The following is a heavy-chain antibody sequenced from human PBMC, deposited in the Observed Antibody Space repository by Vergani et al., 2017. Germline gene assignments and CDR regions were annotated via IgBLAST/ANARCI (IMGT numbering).Heavy chain of an antibody. CDR2: INPNSGGT. CDR1: GYTFTGYY. Sequence: QVQLVQSGAEVKKPGASVKVSCTASGYTFTGYYMHWVRQAPGRGLELMGWINPNSGGTNYAQQFQGRVPMTRDTSLSKAYMQLSRLRSVDTAVYYCARGGALVFDYWGQGTLVTVAS. CDR3: ARGGALVFDY. V-gene: IGHV1-2*02. J-gene: IGHJ4*02. D-gene: IGHD2-8*02.